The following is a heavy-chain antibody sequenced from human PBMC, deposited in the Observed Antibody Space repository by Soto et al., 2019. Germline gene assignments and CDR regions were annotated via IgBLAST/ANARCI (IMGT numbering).Heavy chain of an antibody. CDR3: AHSPSFHYGQNYFDP. Sequence: SGPTLVKPTQTLTLTCSFSGFSLNSFGVGVGWIRQPPGKALEWLALIYWNDDKRYSPSLKSRLTVTKDTSKNQVILTVTNMDRVDTATYYCAHSPSFHYGQNYFDPWGQGTLVTVSS. V-gene: IGHV2-5*01. CDR1: GFSLNSFGVG. D-gene: IGHD3-10*01. CDR2: IYWNDDK. J-gene: IGHJ5*02.